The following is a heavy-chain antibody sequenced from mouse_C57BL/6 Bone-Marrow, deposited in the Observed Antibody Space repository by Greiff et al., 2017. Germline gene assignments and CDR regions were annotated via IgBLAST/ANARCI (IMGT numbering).Heavy chain of an antibody. CDR3: ARESGYGDEEGMDY. J-gene: IGHJ4*01. Sequence: QVQLQQPGAELVMPGASVQLSCPASGYTFTSYCMHWVKQSPGQGLEWIGTIGPSDSYTNYNEKFKGRFTLTVDKAYSTAYLQISSLKSEDSAVYYCARESGYGDEEGMDYWGQGASATV. V-gene: IGHV1-69*01. D-gene: IGHD2-13*01. CDR2: IGPSDSYT. CDR1: GYTFTSYC.